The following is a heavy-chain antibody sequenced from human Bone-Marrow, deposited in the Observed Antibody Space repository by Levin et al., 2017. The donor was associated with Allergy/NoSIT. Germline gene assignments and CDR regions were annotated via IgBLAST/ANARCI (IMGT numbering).Heavy chain of an antibody. CDR1: GFTLGSYW. CDR3: ARDYSESNAYWRTRVDAFDV. D-gene: IGHD3-16*01. Sequence: PEASVKVSCAASGFTLGSYWMTWVRQAPGKGLEWVGNIKEDGSETYYVDSVKGRFTISRDNAKNSLYLQLSSVRIDDTAVYYCARDYSESNAYWRTRVDAFDVWGQGTTVIVSS. V-gene: IGHV3-7*01. CDR2: IKEDGSET. J-gene: IGHJ3*01.